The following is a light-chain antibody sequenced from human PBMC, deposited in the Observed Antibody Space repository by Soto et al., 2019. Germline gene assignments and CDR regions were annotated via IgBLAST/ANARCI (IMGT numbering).Light chain of an antibody. CDR2: KAS. CDR3: QQYNSDSWT. V-gene: IGKV1-5*03. J-gene: IGKJ1*01. Sequence: DIQMTQSPSTLSALAGDRVPITCRVSQSISSLXAWYQQKLGEAPKLLIYKASNLEKGGPSRFSGSGSGTEFTLTISSLQSDDFATYYCQQYNSDSWTFGQGTKVDIK. CDR1: QSISSL.